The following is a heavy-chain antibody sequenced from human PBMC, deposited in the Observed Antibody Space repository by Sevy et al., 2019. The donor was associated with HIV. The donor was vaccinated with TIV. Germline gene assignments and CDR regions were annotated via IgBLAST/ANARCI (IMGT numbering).Heavy chain of an antibody. Sequence: GGSLRLSCAASVFTFSSYAMSWVRQAPGKGLEWVSTISGTGGSTFYADSVKGRFTISRDNSKNTLYLQRNGLRVEDTAVYYCARHLYSASYYGFDYWGQGTLVTVSS. V-gene: IGHV3-23*01. CDR2: ISGTGGST. D-gene: IGHD1-26*01. J-gene: IGHJ4*02. CDR1: VFTFSSYA. CDR3: ARHLYSASYYGFDY.